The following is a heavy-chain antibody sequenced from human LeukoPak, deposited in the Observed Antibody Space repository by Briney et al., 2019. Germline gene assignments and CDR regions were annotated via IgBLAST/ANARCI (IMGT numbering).Heavy chain of an antibody. J-gene: IGHJ6*03. Sequence: GGSLRLSCAASGFTFSSYSMNWVRQAPGKGLEWVSSISSSSSYIYYADSVKGRFTISRDNAKNSLYLQMNSLRAEDTAVYYCARDSFPSLKYYYYYYMDVWGKGTTVTVSS. CDR1: GFTFSSYS. CDR3: ARDSFPSLKYYYYYYMDV. CDR2: ISSSSSYI. V-gene: IGHV3-21*01.